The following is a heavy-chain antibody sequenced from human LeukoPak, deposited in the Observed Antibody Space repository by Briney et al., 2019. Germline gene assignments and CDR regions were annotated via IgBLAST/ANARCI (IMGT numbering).Heavy chain of an antibody. D-gene: IGHD3-22*01. J-gene: IGHJ1*01. V-gene: IGHV3-23*01. CDR1: GFTFSSYA. CDR3: TYYYDSSGYYPGYFPH. Sequence: GGSLRLSCAASGFTFSSYAMSWVRQAPGKGLEWASTISGTGGSTYYADSVKGRFTISRDNSKNTLYLQVKSLRAEDTAVYYCTYYYDSSGYYPGYFPHWGQGTLVTVSS. CDR2: ISGTGGST.